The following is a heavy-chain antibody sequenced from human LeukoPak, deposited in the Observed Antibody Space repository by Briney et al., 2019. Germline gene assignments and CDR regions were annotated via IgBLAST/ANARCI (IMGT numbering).Heavy chain of an antibody. D-gene: IGHD2-15*01. V-gene: IGHV3-30*04. J-gene: IGHJ4*02. CDR3: ARANWAGIEAPATDY. CDR1: GFTFSSYV. CDR2: ISYLGRYN. Sequence: PGRSLRLSCAASGFTFSSYVMHWVRPAPVKGLEWVAVISYLGRYNHLPISVKGRFTISRDNSKNTLYLQMNSLRCEDTAVYFCARANWAGIEAPATDYWGQGTLVTVSS.